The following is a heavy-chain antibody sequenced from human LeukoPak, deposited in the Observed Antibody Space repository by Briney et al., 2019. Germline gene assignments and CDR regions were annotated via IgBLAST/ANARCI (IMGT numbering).Heavy chain of an antibody. Sequence: PSETLSLTCTVSGGSISSGDYYWSWHRQPPGKGLEWIGYIYYSGSTYYNPSLKSRVTISVDTSKNQSSLKLSSVTAADTAVYYCARVDTMIHWGQGTLVTVSS. V-gene: IGHV4-30-4*01. CDR3: ARVDTMIH. J-gene: IGHJ4*02. CDR2: IYYSGST. CDR1: GGSISSGDYY. D-gene: IGHD3-22*01.